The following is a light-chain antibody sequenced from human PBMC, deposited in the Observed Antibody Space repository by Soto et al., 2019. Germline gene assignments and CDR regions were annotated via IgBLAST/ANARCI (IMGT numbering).Light chain of an antibody. J-gene: IGKJ4*01. CDR2: AAS. V-gene: IGKV1-39*01. CDR1: QSISSY. CDR3: QQTSSTPQT. Sequence: DIQMTQSPSSLSASVGDRVTITCRASQSISSYLNWYQQKPGKAPKLLIYAASSLQSGVPSRLSGSGSGTDFTLTISSLQPEDFATYYCQQTSSTPQTFGGGTKVDIK.